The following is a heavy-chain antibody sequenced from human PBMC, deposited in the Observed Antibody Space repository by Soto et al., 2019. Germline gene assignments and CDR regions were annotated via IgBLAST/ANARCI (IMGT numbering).Heavy chain of an antibody. CDR1: GYSFTSYW. J-gene: IGHJ6*02. V-gene: IGHV5-10-1*01. D-gene: IGHD6-13*01. Sequence: PGESLKISCKGSGYSFTSYWISWVRQMPGKGLEWMGRIDPSDSYTNYSPSFQGHVTISADKSISTAYLQWSSLKASGTAMYYCARQRGSGSSWYVGYYGMDVWGQGTTVTVSS. CDR3: ARQRGSGSSWYVGYYGMDV. CDR2: IDPSDSYT.